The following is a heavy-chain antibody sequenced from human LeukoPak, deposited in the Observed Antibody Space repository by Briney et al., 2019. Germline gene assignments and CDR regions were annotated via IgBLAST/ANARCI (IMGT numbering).Heavy chain of an antibody. CDR2: IYYGGST. V-gene: IGHV4-59*01. CDR3: ARDDDDAFDI. J-gene: IGHJ3*02. CDR1: GGSISSYY. Sequence: SETLSLTCTVSGGSISSYYWSWIRQPPGKGLEWIGYIYYGGSTNYNPSLKSRVTISVDTSKNQFSLKLSSVTAADTAVYYCARDDDDAFDIWGQGTMVTVSS.